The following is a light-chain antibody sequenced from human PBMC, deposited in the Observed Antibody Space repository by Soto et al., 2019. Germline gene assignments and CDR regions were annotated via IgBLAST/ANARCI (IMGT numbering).Light chain of an antibody. CDR1: QSISDW. CDR2: KAS. J-gene: IGKJ1*01. Sequence: DIQMTQSPSTLSASVGDRVTITCRASQSISDWLAWYQQKPGKAPKLLIYKASSLERGVPSRFNGIGSGTEFTLTISSLQPHDFATYYCQKYSSYQWTFRQGTKVEIK. V-gene: IGKV1-5*03. CDR3: QKYSSYQWT.